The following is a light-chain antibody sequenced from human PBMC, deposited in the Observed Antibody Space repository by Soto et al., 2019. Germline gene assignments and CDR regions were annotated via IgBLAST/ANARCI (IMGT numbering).Light chain of an antibody. Sequence: QSALTQPASVSGSVGQSITISCTGTSSDVGGYDFVSWYQHHPGKAPKLIIYEVRTRPSGVSDRFSGSKSGNTASLTISGLRLEEEAIFSCSSNTGDGGVFGTG. CDR3: SSNTGDGGV. J-gene: IGLJ1*01. CDR1: SSDVGGYDF. CDR2: EVR. V-gene: IGLV2-14*01.